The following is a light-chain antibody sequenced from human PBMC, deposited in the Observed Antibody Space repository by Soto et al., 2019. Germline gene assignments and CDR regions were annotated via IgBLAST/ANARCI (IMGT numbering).Light chain of an antibody. V-gene: IGKV3-20*01. CDR3: QQYADSPVT. CDR1: QTVRNGY. CDR2: RTL. J-gene: IGKJ4*01. Sequence: EIVLTQSPGFLSVSPGERATLSCRASQTVRNGYLAWYQHKAGQAPRLLIYRTLSRAAGIPARLSGSGSGTDFTLTISRLEPDDFAVYFCQQYADSPVTFGGGTKVEIK.